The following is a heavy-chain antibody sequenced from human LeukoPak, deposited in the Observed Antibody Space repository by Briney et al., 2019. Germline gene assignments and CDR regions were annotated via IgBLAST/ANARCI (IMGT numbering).Heavy chain of an antibody. D-gene: IGHD6-19*01. J-gene: IGHJ4*02. CDR2: IYYSGST. V-gene: IGHV4-61*01. CDR1: GGSVSSGSYY. Sequence: SETLSLTCTVSGGSVSSGSYYWSWIRQPPGKGLEWIGYIYYSGSTNYNPSLKSRVTISVDTSKNQFSLKLSSVTAADTAVYYCASHSDGSGWYGEGLDYWGQGTLVTVSS. CDR3: ASHSDGSGWYGEGLDY.